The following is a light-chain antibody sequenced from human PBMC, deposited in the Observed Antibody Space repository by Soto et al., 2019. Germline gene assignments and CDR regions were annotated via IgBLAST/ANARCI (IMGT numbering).Light chain of an antibody. CDR3: SSYTSSSTL. CDR1: SSDVGGYNY. J-gene: IGLJ1*01. V-gene: IGLV2-14*01. Sequence: SALTQPASVSGSPGQSIAISCTGTSSDVGGYNYVSWYQQHPGKAPKLMIYAVTDRPSGVSSRFSGSKSGNTASLTIPGLQAEDEADYYCSSYTSSSTLFGTGTKVTVL. CDR2: AVT.